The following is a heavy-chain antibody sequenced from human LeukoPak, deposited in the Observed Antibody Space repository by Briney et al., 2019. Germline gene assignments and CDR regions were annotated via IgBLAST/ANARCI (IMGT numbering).Heavy chain of an antibody. CDR1: GFTFSSYW. J-gene: IGHJ4*02. V-gene: IGHV3-7*03. CDR3: AKDTGGGGLRWNYFDY. D-gene: IGHD4-23*01. Sequence: GGSLRLSCTASGFTFSSYWMTWVRQAPGKGLEWVANIKHDGYEKYYADSVKGRFTISRDNAKNSLYLQMNSLRAEDTALYYCAKDTGGGGLRWNYFDYWGQGTLVTVSS. CDR2: IKHDGYEK.